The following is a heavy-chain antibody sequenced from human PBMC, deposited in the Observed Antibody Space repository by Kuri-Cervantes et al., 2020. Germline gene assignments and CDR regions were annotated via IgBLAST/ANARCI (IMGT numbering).Heavy chain of an antibody. CDR2: INPSGGST. D-gene: IGHD3-10*01. CDR3: ARDYYYGSGSYGGWFDP. CDR1: GYTFTSYY. V-gene: IGHV1-46*01. J-gene: IGHJ5*02. Sequence: ASVKVSCKASGYTFTSYYMHWVRQAPGQGLEWMGIINPSGGSTSYAQKFQGRVTMTRDTSTSTVYMELSSLRSEDTAVYYCARDYYYGSGSYGGWFDPRGQGTLVTVSS.